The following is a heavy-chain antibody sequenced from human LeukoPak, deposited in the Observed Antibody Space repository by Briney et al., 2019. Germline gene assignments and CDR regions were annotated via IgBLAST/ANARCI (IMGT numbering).Heavy chain of an antibody. D-gene: IGHD3-22*01. CDR1: GGSISSYY. Sequence: SETLSLTCTVSGGSISSYYWSWIRQPPGKGLEWIGYIYYSGSTNYNPSLKSRVTISVDTSENQFSLKLSSVTAADTSVYYCARSPITRLSGYSPYYYYYYMDVWGKGTTVTISS. J-gene: IGHJ6*03. V-gene: IGHV4-59*01. CDR3: ARSPITRLSGYSPYYYYYYMDV. CDR2: IYYSGST.